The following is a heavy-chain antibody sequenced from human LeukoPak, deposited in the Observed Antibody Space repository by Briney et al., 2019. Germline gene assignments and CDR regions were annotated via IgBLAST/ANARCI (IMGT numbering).Heavy chain of an antibody. D-gene: IGHD2-15*01. V-gene: IGHV1-2*02. Sequence: ASVKVSCKAPGYTFTGYYMHWVRQAPGQGLEWMGWINPHTGGTNYAQKFQGRVTMTGDASISTAYMELSRLRSDDTAVYYCARPYCGGGSCHDYFDYWGQGTLVTVSS. CDR3: ARPYCGGGSCHDYFDY. CDR2: INPHTGGT. CDR1: GYTFTGYY. J-gene: IGHJ4*02.